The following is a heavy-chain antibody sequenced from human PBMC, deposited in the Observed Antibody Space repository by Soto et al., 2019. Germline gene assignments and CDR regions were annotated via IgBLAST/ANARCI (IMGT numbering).Heavy chain of an antibody. CDR3: ARGVGPSWSYYNSYFDY. J-gene: IGHJ4*02. CDR2: ISSSSSYI. CDR1: GFTFSSYS. V-gene: IGHV3-21*01. D-gene: IGHD3-10*01. Sequence: EVQLVESGGGLVKPGGSLRLSCAASGFTFSSYSMNWVRQAPGKGLEWVSSISSSSSYIYYADSVKGRFTISRDNDKNSLYLQMNSLRAEDTAVYYCARGVGPSWSYYNSYFDYWGQGTLVTVSS.